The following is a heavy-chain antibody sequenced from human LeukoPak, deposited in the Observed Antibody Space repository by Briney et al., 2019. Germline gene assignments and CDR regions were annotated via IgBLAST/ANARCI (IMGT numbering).Heavy chain of an antibody. Sequence: GASVKVSCTASGGTFSSYAISWVRQAPGQGLEWMGTIIPIVGIANYAQKFQGRVTITADKSTSTAYMELSSLRSEDTDVYYCERDGEMATIYFDYWGQGTLVTVSS. CDR3: ERDGEMATIYFDY. J-gene: IGHJ4*02. D-gene: IGHD5-24*01. CDR1: GGTFSSYA. V-gene: IGHV1-69*04. CDR2: IIPIVGIA.